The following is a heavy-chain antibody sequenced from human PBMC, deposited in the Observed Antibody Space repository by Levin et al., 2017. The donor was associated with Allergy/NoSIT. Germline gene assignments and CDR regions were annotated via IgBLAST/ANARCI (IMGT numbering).Heavy chain of an antibody. J-gene: IGHJ4*02. D-gene: IGHD5-12*01. CDR2: IYSGGST. V-gene: IGHV3-53*01. Sequence: LSLTCAASGFTVSTNYMTWVRPAPGKGLEWVSVIYSGGSTYYADSVKGRFTISRDNSKNTLYLQMNSLRAEDTAVYYCARGGVYSGYDSGGIDYWGQGTLVTVSS. CDR3: ARGGVYSGYDSGGIDY. CDR1: GFTVSTNY.